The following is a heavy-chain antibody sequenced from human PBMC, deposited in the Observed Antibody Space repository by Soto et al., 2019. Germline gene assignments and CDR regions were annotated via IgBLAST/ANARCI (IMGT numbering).Heavy chain of an antibody. CDR1: GFIFSSYS. J-gene: IGHJ4*02. CDR2: INSGSTSV. V-gene: IGHV3-48*01. CDR3: GSSASPDAY. Sequence: GGSLRLSCVAAGFIFSSYSRNWVRQAPGKGLEWISYINSGSTSVFYADSVKGRFTISRDNAKNSLYLQMNSLRAEDTAVYYCGSSASPDAYWGQGTLVTVSS. D-gene: IGHD3-22*01.